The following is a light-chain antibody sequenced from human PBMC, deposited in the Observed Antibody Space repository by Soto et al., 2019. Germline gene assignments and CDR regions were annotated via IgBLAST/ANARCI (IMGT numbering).Light chain of an antibody. CDR2: GAS. J-gene: IGKJ5*01. Sequence: TQSPSSLSASVGDRVTISCRASQGIGNALAWYQQKPGQAPRRLIYGASSRATGIPDRFSGSGSGTDFTLTISRLEPEDFAVYYCQQYGTSPITFGQGTRLEIK. CDR1: QGIGNA. CDR3: QQYGTSPIT. V-gene: IGKV3-20*01.